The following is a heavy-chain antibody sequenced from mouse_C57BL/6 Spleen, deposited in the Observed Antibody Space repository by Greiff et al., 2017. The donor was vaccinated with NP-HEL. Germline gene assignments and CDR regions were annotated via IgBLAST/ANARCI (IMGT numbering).Heavy chain of an antibody. Sequence: EVQLVESGGGLVKPGGSLKLSCAASGFTFSSYAMSWVRQTPEKRLEWVATISDGGSYTYYPDNVKGRFTISRDNAKNNLYLQMSHLKSEDTAMYYCAIYYSNGDWYFDVWGTGTTVTVSS. J-gene: IGHJ1*03. V-gene: IGHV5-4*01. CDR3: AIYYSNGDWYFDV. CDR2: ISDGGSYT. CDR1: GFTFSSYA. D-gene: IGHD2-5*01.